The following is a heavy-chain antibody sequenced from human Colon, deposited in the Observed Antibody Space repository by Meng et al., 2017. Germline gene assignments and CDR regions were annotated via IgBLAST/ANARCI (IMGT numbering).Heavy chain of an antibody. J-gene: IGHJ4*02. CDR3: ARDKTFPDY. CDR1: GYIFTNYG. CDR2: TSAYNDKT. Sequence: ASVKVSCKASGYIFTNYGISWIRQAPGQGPEWMGWTSAYNDKTTYVQKFQGRVSMTTDTSTNTAYMELTSLRSDDTAVYYCARDKTFPDYWGQGTLVTVSS. D-gene: IGHD2/OR15-2a*01. V-gene: IGHV1-18*01.